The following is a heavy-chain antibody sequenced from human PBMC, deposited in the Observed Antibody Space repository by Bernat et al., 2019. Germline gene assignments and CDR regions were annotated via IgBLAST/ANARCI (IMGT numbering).Heavy chain of an antibody. V-gene: IGHV4-34*01. CDR2: INHSGST. CDR1: GGSFSGYY. CDR3: ARVTLRSQRTYMVRGINWFDP. J-gene: IGHJ5*02. D-gene: IGHD3-10*01. Sequence: QVQLQQWGAGLLKPSETLSLTCAVYGGSFSGYYWSWIRQPPGKGLEWIGEINHSGSTNYNPSLKSRVTISVDKSKNQFSLKLSSVTAADTAVYYWARVTLRSQRTYMVRGINWFDPWGQGTLVTVSS.